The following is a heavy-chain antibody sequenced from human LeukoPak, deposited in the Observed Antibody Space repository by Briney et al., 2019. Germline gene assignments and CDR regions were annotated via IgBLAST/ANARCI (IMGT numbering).Heavy chain of an antibody. V-gene: IGHV3-21*01. CDR3: ARDTSQSNTVTYFDY. D-gene: IGHD4-11*01. Sequence: PGGSLRLSCAASGLTFSSSGMNWVRQAPGKGLEWVSSIDSSSAYIYYADSVKGRFTISRDNAKNSLYLQMNSLRAEDTAVYYCARDTSQSNTVTYFDYWGQGTLVTVSS. J-gene: IGHJ4*02. CDR1: GLTFSSSG. CDR2: IDSSSAYI.